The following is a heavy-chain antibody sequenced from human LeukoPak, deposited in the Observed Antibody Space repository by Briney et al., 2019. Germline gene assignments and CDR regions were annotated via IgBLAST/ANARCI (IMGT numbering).Heavy chain of an antibody. CDR3: ARDPIGGRPDYLDL. J-gene: IGHJ4*02. D-gene: IGHD3-10*01. Sequence: PGGSLRLSCTASGFSLGTYAMHWVRQAPGKGFEWVAVISSDGSITIYPDSMRGRFTISRDDSKNTLNLEMKSLRGVDTALYFCARDPIGGRPDYLDLWGQGTPVTVSS. CDR2: ISSDGSIT. CDR1: GFSLGTYA. V-gene: IGHV3-30*01.